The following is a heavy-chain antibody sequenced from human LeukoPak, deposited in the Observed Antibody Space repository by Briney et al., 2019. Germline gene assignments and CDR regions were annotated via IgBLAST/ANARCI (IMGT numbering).Heavy chain of an antibody. V-gene: IGHV3-23*01. D-gene: IGHD4-17*01. J-gene: IGHJ4*02. Sequence: GGSLRLFCAASGFTFSSYAMSWVRQAPGKGLEWVSAISGSGGSTYYADSVKGRFTISRDNSKNTLYLQMNSLRAEDTAVYYCASRPYGDYVDYWGQGTLVTVSS. CDR1: GFTFSSYA. CDR2: ISGSGGST. CDR3: ASRPYGDYVDY.